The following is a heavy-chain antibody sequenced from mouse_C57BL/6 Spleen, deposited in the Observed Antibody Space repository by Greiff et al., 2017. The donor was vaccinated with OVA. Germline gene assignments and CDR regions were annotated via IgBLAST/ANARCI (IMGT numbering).Heavy chain of an antibody. V-gene: IGHV1-75*01. CDR2: IFPGSGST. D-gene: IGHD2-1*01. Sequence: QVHVKQSGPELVKPGASVKISCKASGYTFTDYYINWVKQRPGQGLEWIGWIFPGSGSTYYNEKFKGKATLTVDKSSSTAYMLLSSLTSEDSAVYFCARAGDYGNPFAYWGQGTLVTVSA. CDR1: GYTFTDYY. J-gene: IGHJ3*01. CDR3: ARAGDYGNPFAY.